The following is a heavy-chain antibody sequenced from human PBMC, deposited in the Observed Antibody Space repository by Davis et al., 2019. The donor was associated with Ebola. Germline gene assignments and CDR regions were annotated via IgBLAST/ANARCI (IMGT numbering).Heavy chain of an antibody. CDR3: ARGRGLLGPYYFDY. V-gene: IGHV4-59*01. Sequence: MPSETLSLTCTVSGGSISSYYWSWIRQPPGKGLEWIGYIYYSGSTNYNPSLKSRVTISLDTSKNQFSLKLSSVTAADTAVYYCARGRGLLGPYYFDYWGQGTLVTVSS. J-gene: IGHJ4*02. CDR2: IYYSGST. D-gene: IGHD3-10*01. CDR1: GGSISSYY.